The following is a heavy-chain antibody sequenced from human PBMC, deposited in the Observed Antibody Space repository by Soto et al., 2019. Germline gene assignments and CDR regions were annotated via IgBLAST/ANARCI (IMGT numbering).Heavy chain of an antibody. CDR1: GGSVSSGSYY. CDR2: IYYSGST. D-gene: IGHD3-3*01. Sequence: SSETLSVTCTVSGGSVSSGSYYWSWIRQPPGKGLEWIGYIYYSGSTNYNPSLKSRVTISVDTSKNQFSLKLSSVTAADTAVYYCARDVVRDYDFWSGSMTGNWFDPWGQGTVVTVSS. V-gene: IGHV4-61*01. J-gene: IGHJ5*02. CDR3: ARDVVRDYDFWSGSMTGNWFDP.